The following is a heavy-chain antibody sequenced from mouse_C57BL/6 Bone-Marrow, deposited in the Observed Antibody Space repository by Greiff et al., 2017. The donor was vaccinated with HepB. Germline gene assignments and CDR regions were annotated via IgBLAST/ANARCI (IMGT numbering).Heavy chain of an antibody. V-gene: IGHV1-18*01. J-gene: IGHJ2*01. D-gene: IGHD3-1*01. CDR1: GYTFTDYN. Sequence: EVQLQQSGPELVQPGASVKIPCKASGYTFTDYNMGWVKQSHGKSLEWIGDINPNNGGNIDNQKFKGKATLTVAKSYSTAYMELRSLTSEDTADYYCARRGAQALDDWGQGTTLTVSS. CDR3: ARRGAQALDD. CDR2: INPNNGGN.